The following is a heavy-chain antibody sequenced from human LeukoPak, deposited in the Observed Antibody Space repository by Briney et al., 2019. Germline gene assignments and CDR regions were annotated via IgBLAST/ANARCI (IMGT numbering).Heavy chain of an antibody. CDR2: ISGSGGST. CDR1: GFTFSSYG. D-gene: IGHD1-26*01. J-gene: IGHJ4*02. V-gene: IGHV3-23*01. Sequence: GGSLRLSCAASGFTFSSYGMSWVRQAPGKGLEWVSAISGSGGSTYYADSVKGRFTISRDNSKNTLYLQMNSLRAVYTAVYYCAKGSGSYLSPLYYFDYWGEGTLVTVSS. CDR3: AKGSGSYLSPLYYFDY.